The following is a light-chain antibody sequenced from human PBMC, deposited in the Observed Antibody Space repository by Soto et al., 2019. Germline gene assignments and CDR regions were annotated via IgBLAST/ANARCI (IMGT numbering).Light chain of an antibody. Sequence: EIVMTQSPATLSVSPGERATLSCRASQSVSSNLAWYQQKPGQAPRLLMYGASTRATGIPDRFSGSRSGTEFTLTISGLQSEDFAVYYCQQHNNWPPWTFGQGTKVEIK. CDR3: QQHNNWPPWT. J-gene: IGKJ1*01. V-gene: IGKV3-15*01. CDR2: GAS. CDR1: QSVSSN.